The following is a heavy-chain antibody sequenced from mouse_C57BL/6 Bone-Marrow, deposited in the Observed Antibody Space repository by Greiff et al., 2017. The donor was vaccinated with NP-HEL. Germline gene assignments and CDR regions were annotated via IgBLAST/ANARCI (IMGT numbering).Heavy chain of an antibody. CDR2: IHPNSGST. CDR3: ARGTVVAFFYFVY. Sequence: VQLQQPGAELVKPGASVKLSCKASGYTFNSYWMHWVKQRPGQGLEWIGMIHPNSGSTNYNEKFKSKATLTVDKSSSTAYMQLSSLTSEDSAVYYCARGTVVAFFYFVYWGQGTTLTVAS. J-gene: IGHJ2*01. D-gene: IGHD1-1*01. V-gene: IGHV1-64*01. CDR1: GYTFNSYW.